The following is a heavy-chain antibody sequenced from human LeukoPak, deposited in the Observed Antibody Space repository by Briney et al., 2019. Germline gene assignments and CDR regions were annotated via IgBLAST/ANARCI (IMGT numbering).Heavy chain of an antibody. CDR2: IYYSGST. CDR1: GGSISSGGYY. V-gene: IGHV4-31*03. J-gene: IGHJ3*02. Sequence: PSETLSLTCTVSGGSISSGGYYWSWIRQHPGKGLEWIGYIYYSGSTYYNPSLKSRVTISVDTSKNQFSLKLSSVTAADTAVYYCARGGGHDYGDYEIYAFDIWGQGTMVTVSS. D-gene: IGHD4-17*01. CDR3: ARGGGHDYGDYEIYAFDI.